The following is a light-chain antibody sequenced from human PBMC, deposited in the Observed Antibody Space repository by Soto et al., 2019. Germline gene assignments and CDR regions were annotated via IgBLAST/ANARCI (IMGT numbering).Light chain of an antibody. Sequence: EIVLTQSPVTLSLSPGERATLSCRASQSAYSSYLAWYQQKPGQAPRLLIYGASSRAAGIPDRFSGSGSGTDFTLTISRLETEDVAVYYCQRYGSSSSFGGGTKVEIK. V-gene: IGKV3-20*01. CDR3: QRYGSSSS. CDR1: QSAYSSY. J-gene: IGKJ4*01. CDR2: GAS.